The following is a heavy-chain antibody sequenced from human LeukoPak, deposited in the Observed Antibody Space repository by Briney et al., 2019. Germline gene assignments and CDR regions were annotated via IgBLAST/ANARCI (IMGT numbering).Heavy chain of an antibody. V-gene: IGHV4-34*01. Sequence: PSETLSLTCAVYGGSFSGYYWSWIRQPPGKGLEWIGEINHSGSTNYNPSLKSRVTISVDTSKNQFSLKLSSVTAADTAVYYCARDRGLTFGGVNSFDYWGQGTLVTVSS. CDR1: GGSFSGYY. CDR2: INHSGST. J-gene: IGHJ4*02. CDR3: ARDRGLTFGGVNSFDY. D-gene: IGHD3-16*01.